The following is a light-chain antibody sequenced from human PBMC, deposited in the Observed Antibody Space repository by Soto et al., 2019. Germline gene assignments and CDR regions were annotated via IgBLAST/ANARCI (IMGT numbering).Light chain of an antibody. CDR1: QILNGGS. CDR2: DSS. J-gene: IGKJ4*01. Sequence: EIVLTQSPGTLSLSPGDRVALSCRTTQILNGGSLAWYQVKPGQAPRLLMYDSSIRAAGVPNRFSGSGSGTEFTLTISRLETEDFAVYYCQLYGSSPELTFGGGTKVEIK. CDR3: QLYGSSPELT. V-gene: IGKV3-20*01.